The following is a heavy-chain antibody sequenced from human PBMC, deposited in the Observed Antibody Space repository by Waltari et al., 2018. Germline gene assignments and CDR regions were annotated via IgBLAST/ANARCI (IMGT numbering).Heavy chain of an antibody. J-gene: IGHJ3*02. D-gene: IGHD3-10*01. CDR1: GGIFTNYA. Sequence: QVQLVQSGAEVKRPGSSVKVSCRASGGIFTNYAISWVRQAPGQGLEWMGGISPIFGTANCSQKFKGRLTITSEESTSTAYMELSSLRPEDTAVYFCARDLGAMKVTSALEIWGQGTRVTVSS. V-gene: IGHV1-69*05. CDR2: ISPIFGTA. CDR3: ARDLGAMKVTSALEI.